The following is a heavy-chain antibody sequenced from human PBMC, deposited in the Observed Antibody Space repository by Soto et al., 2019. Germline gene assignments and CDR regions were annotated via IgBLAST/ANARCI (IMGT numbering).Heavy chain of an antibody. CDR3: AKDPGSSPLNWFDP. CDR2: INHSGST. Sequence: SETLSLTCAVYGGSFSGYYRSRIRQPPGKGLEWIGEINHSGSTNYNPSLKSRVTISVDTSKNQFSLKLSSVTAADTAVYYCAKDPGSSPLNWFDPWGQGTLVTVSS. D-gene: IGHD6-6*01. V-gene: IGHV4-34*01. J-gene: IGHJ5*02. CDR1: GGSFSGYY.